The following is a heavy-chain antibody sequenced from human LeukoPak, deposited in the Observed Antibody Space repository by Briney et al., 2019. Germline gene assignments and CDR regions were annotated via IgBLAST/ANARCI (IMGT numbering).Heavy chain of an antibody. CDR1: GYTFTSYD. CDR3: ARGSLRYCTNGVCYFY. CDR2: MNPNSGNT. J-gene: IGHJ4*02. V-gene: IGHV1-8*01. D-gene: IGHD2-8*01. Sequence: GASVKVSCKASGYTFTSYDINWVRQATGQGLEWMGWMNPNSGNTGYAQKFQGRVTMTRNTSISTAYMELSSLRSEDTAVYYCARGSLRYCTNGVCYFYWGQGTLVTVSS.